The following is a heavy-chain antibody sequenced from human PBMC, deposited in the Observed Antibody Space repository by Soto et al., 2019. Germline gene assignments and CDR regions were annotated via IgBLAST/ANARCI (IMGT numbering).Heavy chain of an antibody. J-gene: IGHJ6*02. CDR1: GGSISSSTW. CDR2: MYHSGST. CDR3: ERGRDRVGQTDV. D-gene: IGHD1-26*01. V-gene: IGHV4-4*02. Sequence: QLQLQESGPGLVKPSGTLSLNCAVSGGSISSSTWWSWVRQPPGKGLEWIGEMYHSGSTNYNPSLKSRVTISVDKSTNQFSLKLSSVTAAAAAVYYCERGRDRVGQTDVWGQGTTVTVSS.